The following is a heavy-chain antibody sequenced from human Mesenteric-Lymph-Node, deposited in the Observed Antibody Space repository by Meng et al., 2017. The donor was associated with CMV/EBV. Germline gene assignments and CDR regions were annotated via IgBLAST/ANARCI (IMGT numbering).Heavy chain of an antibody. V-gene: IGHV3-33*06. CDR2: IWYDGINT. D-gene: IGHD3-3*01. CDR1: FPFSSYG. Sequence: FPFSSYGLHWVRPAPGKGLEWVAVIWYDGINTYYAASVKGRFTISRDNSKNTLYLQMNSLRAEDTAVYYCAKAPYYDFWSGPWAFDPWGQGTLVTVSS. CDR3: AKAPYYDFWSGPWAFDP. J-gene: IGHJ5*02.